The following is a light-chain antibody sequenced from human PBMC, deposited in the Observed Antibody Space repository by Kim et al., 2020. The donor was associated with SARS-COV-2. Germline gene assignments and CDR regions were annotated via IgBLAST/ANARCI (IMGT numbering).Light chain of an antibody. V-gene: IGKV1-27*01. Sequence: AAVGDIVTITCRASQGISNYLVGYQLKPGNFPKHMICGASSLQAGAPSRFSGSGSGTDFTLTISSLQPEDVATYYCQNYNSGQLSFGGGTKVDI. CDR2: GAS. CDR3: QNYNSGQLS. J-gene: IGKJ4*01. CDR1: QGISNY.